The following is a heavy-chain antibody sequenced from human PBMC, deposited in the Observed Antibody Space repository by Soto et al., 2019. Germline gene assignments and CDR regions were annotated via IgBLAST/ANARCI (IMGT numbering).Heavy chain of an antibody. V-gene: IGHV3-30-3*01. CDR2: ISYDGSNK. J-gene: IGHJ6*02. Sequence: PGGSLRLSCAASGFTFSSYAMHWVRQAPGKGLEWVAVISYDGSNKYYADSVKGRFTISRDNSKNTLYLQMNSLRAEDTAVYYCARVGYSRGNYYGMDVWGQGTTVTVYS. CDR3: ARVGYSRGNYYGMDV. CDR1: GFTFSSYA. D-gene: IGHD6-13*01.